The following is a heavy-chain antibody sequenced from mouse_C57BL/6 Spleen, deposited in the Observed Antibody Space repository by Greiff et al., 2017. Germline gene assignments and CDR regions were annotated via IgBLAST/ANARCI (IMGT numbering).Heavy chain of an antibody. J-gene: IGHJ2*01. CDR1: GFTFTDYY. CDR2: IRNKANGYTT. V-gene: IGHV7-3*01. Sequence: EVNLVESGGGLVQPGGSLSLSCAASGFTFTDYYMSWVRQPPGKALAWLGFIRNKANGYTTEYSASVKGRFTISRDNSQSILYLQMNALRAEDSATYYCARYYGKGEYYGDYWGQGTTLTVSS. CDR3: ARYYGKGEYYGDY. D-gene: IGHD1-1*01.